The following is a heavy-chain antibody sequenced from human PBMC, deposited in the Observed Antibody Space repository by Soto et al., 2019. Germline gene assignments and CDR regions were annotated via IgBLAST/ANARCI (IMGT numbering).Heavy chain of an antibody. J-gene: IGHJ6*02. CDR3: ARERVPASKRGYYYGMDV. Sequence: PGGSLRLSCAASGFTFSSYSINWVRQAPGRGREWVSYIISSISTIYYADTVKGRFTISRDNATNSVYLELNSLRDEDTAVYYCARERVPASKRGYYYGMDVWGQGTTVTVSS. V-gene: IGHV3-48*02. CDR2: IISSISTI. CDR1: GFTFSSYS. D-gene: IGHD2-2*01.